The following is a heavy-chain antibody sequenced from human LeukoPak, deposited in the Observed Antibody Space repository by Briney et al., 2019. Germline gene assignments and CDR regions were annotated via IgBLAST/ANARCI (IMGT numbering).Heavy chain of an antibody. CDR1: GYTFTSYG. D-gene: IGHD2-2*01. CDR2: ISAYNGNT. J-gene: IGHJ5*02. Sequence: ASVKVSCKASGYTFTSYGISWVRQAPGQGPEWMGWISAYNGNTNYAQKLQGRVTMTTDTSTSTAYMELRSLRSDDTAVYYCARDQCSSTSCYYRWFDPWGQGTLVTVSS. V-gene: IGHV1-18*01. CDR3: ARDQCSSTSCYYRWFDP.